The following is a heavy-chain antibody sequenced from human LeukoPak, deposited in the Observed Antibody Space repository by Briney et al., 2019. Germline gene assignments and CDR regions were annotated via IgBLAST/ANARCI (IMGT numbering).Heavy chain of an antibody. CDR3: ARSHNYYGSGTDY. J-gene: IGHJ4*02. Sequence: ASVKVSCKASGYTFTSYDINWVRQATAQGLEWMGWMNPNSGNAGYAQKFQGRVTMTRNTSISTAYMELSSLRSEDTAVYYCARSHNYYGSGTDYWGQGTLVTVSS. D-gene: IGHD3-10*01. CDR2: MNPNSGNA. V-gene: IGHV1-8*01. CDR1: GYTFTSYD.